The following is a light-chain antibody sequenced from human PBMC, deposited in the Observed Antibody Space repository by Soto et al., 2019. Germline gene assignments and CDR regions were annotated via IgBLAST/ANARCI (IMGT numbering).Light chain of an antibody. Sequence: EIGLTPSPGTLYLSPGERATLSCRAIPSVSSSYLAWYQTKPGQAPRLLLYGASSRATGIPYRFSGSGSGTDFTLTISRLEPEDFAVYYCQQYGSAPITFGQGTRLEIK. CDR1: PSVSSSY. CDR2: GAS. CDR3: QQYGSAPIT. V-gene: IGKV3-20*01. J-gene: IGKJ5*01.